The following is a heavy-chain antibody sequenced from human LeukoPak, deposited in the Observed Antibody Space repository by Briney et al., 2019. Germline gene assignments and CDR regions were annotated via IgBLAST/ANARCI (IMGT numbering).Heavy chain of an antibody. CDR1: GFTFDACG. V-gene: IGHV3-20*01. CDR3: ARTRYSGSYGGADY. D-gene: IGHD1-26*01. Sequence: GGSLRLSCAASGFTFDACGMTWVRQAPGKGLEWVSGINWNGGSTGYADSVKGRFTISRDNAKNSLDLQMNSLRVEDTALYHCARTRYSGSYGGADYWGQGTLVTVSS. CDR2: INWNGGST. J-gene: IGHJ4*02.